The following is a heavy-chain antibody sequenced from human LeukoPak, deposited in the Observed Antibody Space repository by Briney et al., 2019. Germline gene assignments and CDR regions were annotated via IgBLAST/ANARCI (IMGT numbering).Heavy chain of an antibody. CDR3: ATSLGSSTSYYYYYMDV. J-gene: IGHJ6*03. Sequence: PSETLSLTCAVYGGSFSGYYWSWIRQPPGKGLEWIGEINHSGSTNYNPSLKSRVTISVDTSKSQFSLKLSSVTAADTAVYYCATSLGSSTSYYYYYMDVWGKGTTVTVSS. D-gene: IGHD2-2*01. CDR2: INHSGST. CDR1: GGSFSGYY. V-gene: IGHV4-34*01.